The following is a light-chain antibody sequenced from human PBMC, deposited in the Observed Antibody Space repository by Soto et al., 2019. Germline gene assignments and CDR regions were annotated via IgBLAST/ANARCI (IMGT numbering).Light chain of an antibody. CDR2: GAS. V-gene: IGKV3-15*01. J-gene: IGKJ1*01. CDR1: QPLGNN. CDR3: QQCNNWPALWT. Sequence: DIVVTQSPVTLSVSPGGRATVSCRASQPLGNNFAWHHQKPGQAPRLLIYGASSRAPGIPARSSDSGSGTEFALTIDSLQADDAGVSYCQQCNNWPALWTFGQGTKVEIK.